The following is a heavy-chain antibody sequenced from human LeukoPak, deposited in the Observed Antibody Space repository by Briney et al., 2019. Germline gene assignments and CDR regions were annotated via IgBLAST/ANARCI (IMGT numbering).Heavy chain of an antibody. CDR3: AGDRGWELLQRDYYYGMDV. J-gene: IGHJ6*04. D-gene: IGHD1-26*01. V-gene: IGHV3-30*04. Sequence: GGSLRLSCAASGFTFSSYAMHWVRQAPGKGLEWVAVISYDGSNKYYADSVKGRFTISRDNSKNTLYLQMNSLRAEDTAVYYCAGDRGWELLQRDYYYGMDVWGKGTTVTVSS. CDR2: ISYDGSNK. CDR1: GFTFSSYA.